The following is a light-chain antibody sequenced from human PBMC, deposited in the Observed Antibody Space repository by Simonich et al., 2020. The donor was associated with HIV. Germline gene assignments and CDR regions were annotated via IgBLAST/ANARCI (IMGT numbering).Light chain of an antibody. CDR1: QSVSNN. J-gene: IGKJ3*01. CDR2: GAS. V-gene: IGKV3-15*01. CDR3: QQYNNWPSPFT. Sequence: EIVMTQSPATLSVSPGERANLSCRASQSVSNNLAWYQQKPGQAPRLLIDGASTRATGIPARFSGNGFGTEFSLTISSMQSEDFAVYYCQQYNNWPSPFTFGPGTKVDIK.